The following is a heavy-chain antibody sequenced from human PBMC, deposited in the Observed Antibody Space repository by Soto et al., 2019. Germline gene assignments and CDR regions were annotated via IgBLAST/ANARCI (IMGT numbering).Heavy chain of an antibody. CDR1: GGSISSSSYY. Sequence: SETLSLTCTVSGGSISSSSYYWGWIRQPPGKGLEWIGSIYYSGSTYYNPSLKSRVTISVDTSKNQFSLKLSSVTAADTAVYYCARRVYCSSTSCYMWVGPAGGGWFDTWGQGTLVTVSS. D-gene: IGHD2-2*02. V-gene: IGHV4-39*01. J-gene: IGHJ5*02. CDR3: ARRVYCSSTSCYMWVGPAGGGWFDT. CDR2: IYYSGST.